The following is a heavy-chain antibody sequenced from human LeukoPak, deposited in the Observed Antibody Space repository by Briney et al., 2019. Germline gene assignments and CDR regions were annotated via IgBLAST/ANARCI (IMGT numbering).Heavy chain of an antibody. CDR3: ARGLAGWHDFWSGYRYFDL. CDR1: GGSTSSGDYY. Sequence: SETLSLTCTVSGGSTSSGDYYWSWIRQPPGKGLEWIGYIYYSGSTYYNPSLKSRVTISVDTSKNQFSLKLSSVTAADTAVYYCARGLAGWHDFWSGYRYFDLWGRGTLVTVSS. V-gene: IGHV4-30-4*08. D-gene: IGHD3-3*01. J-gene: IGHJ2*01. CDR2: IYYSGST.